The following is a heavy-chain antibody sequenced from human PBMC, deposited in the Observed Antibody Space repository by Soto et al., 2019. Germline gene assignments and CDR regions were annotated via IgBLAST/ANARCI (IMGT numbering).Heavy chain of an antibody. J-gene: IGHJ3*02. V-gene: IGHV1-69*04. CDR1: GGTFSSYT. CDR2: IIPILGIA. CDR3: ARDSLIPELERRAFDI. Sequence: ASVKVSCKASGGTFSSYTISWVRQAPGQGLEWMGRIIPILGIANYAQKFQGRVTITADKSTSTAYMELSSLRSEDTAVYYCARDSLIPELERRAFDIWGQGTMVTVSS. D-gene: IGHD1-1*01.